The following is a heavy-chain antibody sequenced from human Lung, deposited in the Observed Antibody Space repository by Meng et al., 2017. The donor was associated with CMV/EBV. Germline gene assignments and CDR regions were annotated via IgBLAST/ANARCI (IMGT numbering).Heavy chain of an antibody. D-gene: IGHD6-13*01. CDR2: IIPVVGTV. J-gene: IGHJ6*01. CDR1: GGTFSNHA. Sequence: XVSXKASGGTFSNHAITWVRQAPGQGLEWMGGIIPVVGTVHYAQRFQGRVTITADKFTSTVYMELSSLKSEDTAIYYCVKDSRSSRWYLVAAYYYGSDVWGQGTTVTVS. V-gene: IGHV1-69*06. CDR3: VKDSRSSRWYLVAAYYYGSDV.